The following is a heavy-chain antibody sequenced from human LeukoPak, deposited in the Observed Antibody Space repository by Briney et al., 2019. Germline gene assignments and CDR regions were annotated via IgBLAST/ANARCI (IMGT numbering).Heavy chain of an antibody. D-gene: IGHD3-22*01. J-gene: IGHJ4*02. CDR3: AKLGSYDTSGYYHI. V-gene: IGHV3-23*01. Sequence: GGSLRLSCAASGFTFSNAWMTWVRQAPGKGLEWVSTISASDGATYYADSVKGRFTISRDNANNTLYLQMISLRAEDTAVYYCAKLGSYDTSGYYHIWGQGTQVTVSS. CDR1: GFTFSNAW. CDR2: ISASDGAT.